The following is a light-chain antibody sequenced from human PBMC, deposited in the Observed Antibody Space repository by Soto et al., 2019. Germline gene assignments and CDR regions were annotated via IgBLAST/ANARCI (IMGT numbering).Light chain of an antibody. CDR3: QTWGTGIRV. Sequence: QPVLTQSPSASASLGASVKLTCTLSSGHSSYAIAWHQQQPEKGPRYFMKLNSDGSHSKRDGIPDRFSGSSSGAERYLTISSLQSEDEAEYYCQTWGTGIRVFGGGTKLTVL. J-gene: IGLJ3*02. V-gene: IGLV4-69*01. CDR2: LNSDGSH. CDR1: SGHSSYA.